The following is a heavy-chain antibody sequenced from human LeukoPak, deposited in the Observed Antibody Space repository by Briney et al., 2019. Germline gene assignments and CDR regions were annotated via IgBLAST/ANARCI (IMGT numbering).Heavy chain of an antibody. CDR1: GGTFSSYA. V-gene: IGHV1-69*04. J-gene: IGHJ4*02. CDR3: ARGKDYDSSGYYYLLFGY. D-gene: IGHD3-22*01. CDR2: IIPILGIA. Sequence: GASVKVSCKASGGTFSSYAISWVRQAPGQGLEWMGRIIPILGIANYAQKFQGRVTITADKSTSTAYMELSSLRSEDTAVYYCARGKDYDSSGYYYLLFGYWGQGTLVTVSS.